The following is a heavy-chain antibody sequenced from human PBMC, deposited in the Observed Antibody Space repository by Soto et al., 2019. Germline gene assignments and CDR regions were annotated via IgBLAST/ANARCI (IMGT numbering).Heavy chain of an antibody. D-gene: IGHD3-22*01. V-gene: IGHV1-18*01. J-gene: IGHJ4*02. CDR1: GYTFTSYG. CDR3: ARVSYYDSSGPYYFDY. Sequence: ASVKVSCKASGYTFTSYGISWVRQAPGQGLEWMGWIGAYNGNTNYAQKLQGRVTMTTDTSTSTAYMEPRSLRSDDTAVYYCARVSYYDSSGPYYFDYWGQGTLVTVSS. CDR2: IGAYNGNT.